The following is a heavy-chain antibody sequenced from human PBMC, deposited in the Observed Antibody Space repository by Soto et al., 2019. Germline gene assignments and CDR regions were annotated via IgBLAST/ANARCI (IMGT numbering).Heavy chain of an antibody. J-gene: IGHJ3*02. CDR2: IYWNDDQ. D-gene: IGHD4-17*01. CDR3: ASMTTVATAAFDI. CDR1: GLSFGTSGVG. V-gene: IGHV2-5*01. Sequence: QITLKESGPTLVKPTQTLTLTCTASGLSFGTSGVGVGWIRQPPGKALEWLALIYWNDDQRYSPSLKSSLTITKDTSKNQVVLTMTNLDPVDTATYYCASMTTVATAAFDIWGQGIMVTVPS.